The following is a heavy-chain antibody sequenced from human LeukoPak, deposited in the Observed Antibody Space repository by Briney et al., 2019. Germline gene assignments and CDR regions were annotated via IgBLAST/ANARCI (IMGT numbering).Heavy chain of an antibody. D-gene: IGHD3-3*02. Sequence: PGGSLRLSCAASGFTFNNYPMGWVRQAPGKGLEWLSAIGEEKSGSWTKSADSVKGRFTISRDNSENALYLQMDSLTVEDTAVYYCARAGVISGWDYWGQGVLVTVSS. CDR3: ARAGVISGWDY. CDR2: IGEEKSGSWT. V-gene: IGHV3-23*01. J-gene: IGHJ4*02. CDR1: GFTFNNYP.